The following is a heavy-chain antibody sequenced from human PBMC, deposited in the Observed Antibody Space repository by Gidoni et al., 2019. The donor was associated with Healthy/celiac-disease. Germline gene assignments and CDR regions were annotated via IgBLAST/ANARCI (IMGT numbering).Heavy chain of an antibody. J-gene: IGHJ4*02. CDR2: IYYSGST. CDR3: ARRNYGSNHLDY. CDR1: GGSISSSSYY. V-gene: IGHV4-39*01. Sequence: QLQPQESGPGLVKPAETVSLTCPVCGGSISSSSYYWGWICQPPGKGLEWIGSIYYSGSTYYNPSLKSRVTISVDTSKNQFSLKLSSVTAADTAVYYCARRNYGSNHLDYWGQGTLVTVSS. D-gene: IGHD1-7*01.